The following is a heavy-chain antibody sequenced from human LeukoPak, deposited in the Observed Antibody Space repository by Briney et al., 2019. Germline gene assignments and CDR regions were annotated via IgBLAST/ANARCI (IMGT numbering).Heavy chain of an antibody. V-gene: IGHV3-21*01. CDR3: AREGGLRYFDGHSSDY. Sequence: PGGSLRLSCAASGFTFSSYSMNWVRQAPGKGLEWVSSISSSSSYIYYADSVKGRFTISRDNAKNSLYLQMNSLRAEDTAVYYCAREGGLRYFDGHSSDYWGQGTLVTVSS. CDR1: GFTFSSYS. J-gene: IGHJ4*02. D-gene: IGHD3-9*01. CDR2: ISSSSSYI.